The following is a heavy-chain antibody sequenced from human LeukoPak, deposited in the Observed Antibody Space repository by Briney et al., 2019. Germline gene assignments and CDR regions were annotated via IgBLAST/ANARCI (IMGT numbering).Heavy chain of an antibody. CDR1: GYTFTSYA. D-gene: IGHD1-7*01. CDR2: IIPILGIA. V-gene: IGHV1-69*04. Sequence: SVKVSCKASGYTFTSYAISWVRQAPGQGLEWMGRIIPILGIANCAQKFQGRVTITADKSTSTAYMELSSLRSEDTAVYYCAILELRYYYGMDVWGQGTTVTVSS. J-gene: IGHJ6*02. CDR3: AILELRYYYGMDV.